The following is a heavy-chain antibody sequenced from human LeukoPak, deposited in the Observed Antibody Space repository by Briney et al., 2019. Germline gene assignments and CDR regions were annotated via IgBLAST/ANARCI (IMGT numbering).Heavy chain of an antibody. J-gene: IGHJ4*02. D-gene: IGHD6-13*01. CDR3: ASSTGIAAAGD. Sequence: ASVKVSCKVYGDILTDFSIHWVRQVPGKGLEWMGGFDPEDGETIYAQKFQGRVTMTRDTSTSTVYMELSSLRSEDTAVYYCASSTGIAAAGDWGQGTLVTVSS. CDR1: GDILTDFS. V-gene: IGHV1-24*01. CDR2: FDPEDGET.